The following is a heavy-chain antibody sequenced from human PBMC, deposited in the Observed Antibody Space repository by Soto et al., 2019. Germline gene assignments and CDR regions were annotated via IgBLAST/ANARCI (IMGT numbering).Heavy chain of an antibody. CDR2: IYYSGST. CDR3: ARDRTYYYGSGSYYNVWFDP. D-gene: IGHD3-10*01. J-gene: IGHJ5*02. V-gene: IGHV4-61*01. Sequence: SETLSLTCTVSGGSVSSGSYYWSWIRQPPGKGLEWIGYIYYSGSTNYNPFLKSRVTISVDTSKNQFSLKLSSVTAADTAVYYCARDRTYYYGSGSYYNVWFDPWGQGTLVTVSS. CDR1: GGSVSSGSYY.